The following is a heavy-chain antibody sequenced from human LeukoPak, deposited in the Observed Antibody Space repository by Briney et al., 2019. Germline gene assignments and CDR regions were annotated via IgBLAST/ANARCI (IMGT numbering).Heavy chain of an antibody. V-gene: IGHV3-74*01. J-gene: IGHJ4*02. D-gene: IGHD1-1*01. CDR3: ATDEAATGKLDY. Sequence: GGSLRLSCAASGFNFRNYWMHWVRQAPGKGLVWVSRINSDGSSTSYADSVKGRFTISRDNAENTLYLQINRLRAEATAVYYCATDEAATGKLDYWGQGTLVTDSS. CDR2: INSDGSST. CDR1: GFNFRNYW.